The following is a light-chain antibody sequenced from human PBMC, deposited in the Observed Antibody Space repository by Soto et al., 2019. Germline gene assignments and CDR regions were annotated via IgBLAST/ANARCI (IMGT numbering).Light chain of an antibody. J-gene: IGLJ1*01. CDR2: DVS. CDR3: CSFAGRLNFV. CDR1: DNDVGGYNF. V-gene: IGLV2-11*01. Sequence: QSVLTQPRSVSGSPGQSVTISCSGTDNDVGGYNFVSWYQQHPGKAPKLMIFDVSKRPSGVPGRFSGSKSGNTASLTISGLQAEDEADYYCCSFAGRLNFVFGTGTKVTVL.